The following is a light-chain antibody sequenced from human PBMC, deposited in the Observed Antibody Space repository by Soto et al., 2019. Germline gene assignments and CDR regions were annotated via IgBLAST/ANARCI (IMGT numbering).Light chain of an antibody. V-gene: IGKV1-9*01. CDR1: QGISSS. J-gene: IGKJ4*02. Sequence: IQLTQIQSFLSASVGARVPMTCRASQGISSSLAWYQQKPGKAPNLLIYDASTLQSGVPSRVSGSGSGTEFTLTISSLQPDDFATYYCQQLNTYPLTFGGGTKVDI. CDR2: DAS. CDR3: QQLNTYPLT.